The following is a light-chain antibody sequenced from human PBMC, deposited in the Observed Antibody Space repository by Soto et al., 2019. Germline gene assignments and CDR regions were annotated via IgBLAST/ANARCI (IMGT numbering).Light chain of an antibody. Sequence: QSVLTQPASVSGSPGQSITISRTGTRREIGGYNYVSWYQQQPGKAPKFMIYDVSNRPSGVSNRFSGSKSGNTASLTISWLQAEDEADYYCCSYTTSNTRQIVFGTGTKVTVL. J-gene: IGLJ1*01. CDR2: DVS. V-gene: IGLV2-14*01. CDR1: RREIGGYNY. CDR3: CSYTTSNTRQIV.